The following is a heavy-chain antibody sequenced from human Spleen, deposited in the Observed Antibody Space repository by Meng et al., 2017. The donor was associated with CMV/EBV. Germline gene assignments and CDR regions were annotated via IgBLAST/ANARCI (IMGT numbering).Heavy chain of an antibody. Sequence: FTLSSYAMSWVRQAPGKGLEWVSAISGSGGSTYYADSVKGRFTISRDNSKNTLYLQMNSLRAEDTAVYYCATADTAMVRGFYWYFDLWGRGTLVTVSS. D-gene: IGHD5-18*01. CDR2: ISGSGGST. CDR1: FTLSSYA. CDR3: ATADTAMVRGFYWYFDL. J-gene: IGHJ2*01. V-gene: IGHV3-23*01.